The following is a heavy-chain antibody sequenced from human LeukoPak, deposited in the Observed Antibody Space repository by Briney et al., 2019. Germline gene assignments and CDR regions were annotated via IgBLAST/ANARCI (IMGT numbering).Heavy chain of an antibody. CDR3: ARDRAPTTMGAPAAYYFGY. D-gene: IGHD4/OR15-4a*01. CDR2: ICYSGST. Sequence: SETLSLTCTVSGGSISSYYWSWIRQPPGKGLEWIGYICYSGSTNYNPSLKSRVTISVDTSKNQFSLKVKSVTAADTAVYYCARDRAPTTMGAPAAYYFGYWGQGSLVTVSS. V-gene: IGHV4-59*01. CDR1: GGSISSYY. J-gene: IGHJ4*02.